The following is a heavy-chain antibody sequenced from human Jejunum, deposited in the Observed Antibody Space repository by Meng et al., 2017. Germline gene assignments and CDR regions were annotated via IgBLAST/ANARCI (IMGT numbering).Heavy chain of an antibody. D-gene: IGHD1-26*01. Sequence: QIQLQQSGPGLVKPSQTLSLTCALSGDSVSSNSAGWNWIRQSPSRGLEWLGRTNYRSKWYIEYAVSVKSRITINPDTSKNQFSLHLNSVTPEDTAVYYCAGGGLVRSTRGYFDYWGQGTLVTVSS. J-gene: IGHJ4*02. CDR2: TNYRSKWYI. V-gene: IGHV6-1*01. CDR1: GDSVSSNSAG. CDR3: AGGGLVRSTRGYFDY.